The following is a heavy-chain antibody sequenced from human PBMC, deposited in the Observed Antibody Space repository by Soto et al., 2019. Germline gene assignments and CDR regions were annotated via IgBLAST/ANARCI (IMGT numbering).Heavy chain of an antibody. CDR3: ARDYGYCSSTSCYGAHYYYGMDV. V-gene: IGHV1-24*01. D-gene: IGHD2-2*01. Sequence: ASVKVSCKVSGYTLTELSMHWVRQAPGKGLEWMGGFDPEVGETIYAQKFQGRVTMTEDTSTGTAYMELSSLRSEDTAVYYCARDYGYCSSTSCYGAHYYYGMDVWGQGTTVTVSS. J-gene: IGHJ6*02. CDR1: GYTLTELS. CDR2: FDPEVGET.